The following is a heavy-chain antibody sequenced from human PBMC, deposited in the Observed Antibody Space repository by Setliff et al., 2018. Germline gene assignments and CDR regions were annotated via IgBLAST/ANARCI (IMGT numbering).Heavy chain of an antibody. J-gene: IGHJ5*02. CDR3: VRTFNGSPADR. D-gene: IGHD2-2*01. CDR2: INHRGTT. CDR1: GGSFSGYY. Sequence: PSETLSLTCAVYGGSFSGYYWNWIRQAPGKGLEWIGEINHRGTTSYTPSLKGRVTISVDTSKNLFSLKLSSVTAADTAVYYCVRTFNGSPADRWGQGTLVTVSS. V-gene: IGHV4-34*01.